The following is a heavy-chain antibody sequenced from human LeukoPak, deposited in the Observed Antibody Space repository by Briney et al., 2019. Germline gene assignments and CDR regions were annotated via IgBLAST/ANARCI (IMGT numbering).Heavy chain of an antibody. V-gene: IGHV1-46*01. D-gene: IGHD3-22*01. Sequence: AASVKVSCKASGYTFTSYYMYWVRQAPGQGLEWMGIINPNRGGTSYAQKFQGRVTMTRDMSTSTVYMELSSQRSEDTAIYYCATGSHVRVYDSSAYYGHYWGQGTLVTVSS. CDR1: GYTFTSYY. CDR3: ATGSHVRVYDSSAYYGHY. CDR2: INPNRGGT. J-gene: IGHJ4*02.